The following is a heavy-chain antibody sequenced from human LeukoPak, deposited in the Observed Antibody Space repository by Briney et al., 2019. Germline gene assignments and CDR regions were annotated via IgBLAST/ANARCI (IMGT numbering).Heavy chain of an antibody. Sequence: PSETLSLTCTVSGGSISSSSYYWGWIRQPPGKGLEWIGNIYYSGITDYNPSLKSRVAISVDTSKNQFSLKVSSVTAADTAVYYCARAFYSSGWYFDYWGQGTPVPVSS. CDR3: ARAFYSSGWYFDY. CDR2: IYYSGIT. V-gene: IGHV4-39*01. J-gene: IGHJ4*02. D-gene: IGHD6-19*01. CDR1: GGSISSSSYY.